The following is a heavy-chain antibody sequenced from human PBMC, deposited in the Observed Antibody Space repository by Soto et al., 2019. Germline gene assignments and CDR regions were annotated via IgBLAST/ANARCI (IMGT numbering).Heavy chain of an antibody. Sequence: ASVKVSCKASGYTFTSYAMHWVRQAPGQRLEWMGWINAGNGNTKYSQKFQGRVTITRDTSASTAYMELSSLRSEDTAVYYCARSGHCSSTSCYPLDYWGQGTLVTVSS. D-gene: IGHD2-2*01. J-gene: IGHJ4*02. CDR1: GYTFTSYA. V-gene: IGHV1-3*01. CDR3: ARSGHCSSTSCYPLDY. CDR2: INAGNGNT.